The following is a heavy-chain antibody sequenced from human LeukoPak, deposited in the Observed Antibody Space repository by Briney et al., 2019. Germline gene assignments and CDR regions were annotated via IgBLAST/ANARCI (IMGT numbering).Heavy chain of an antibody. CDR1: GFTFSSYA. D-gene: IGHD6-19*01. J-gene: IGHJ5*02. CDR3: AKAPYSSGWYMPFDP. CDR2: ISGSGGST. V-gene: IGHV3-23*01. Sequence: GGSLRLSCAASGFTFSSYAMSWVRQAPGKGLEWVSAISGSGGSTYYADSVKGRFTISRDNSKNTLYLQMNSLRAEDTALYYCAKAPYSSGWYMPFDPWGQGTLVTVSS.